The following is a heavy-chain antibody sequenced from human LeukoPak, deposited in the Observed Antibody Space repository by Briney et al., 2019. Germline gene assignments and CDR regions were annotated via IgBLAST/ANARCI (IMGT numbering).Heavy chain of an antibody. CDR1: GFTFSSKS. D-gene: IGHD5-18*01. CDR3: ARDLSGIAGYTYGRGIDY. J-gene: IGHJ4*02. V-gene: IGHV3-23*01. CDR2: ISGNGVDT. Sequence: PGGSLRLSCAASGFTFSSKSMTWVRQAPGKGLEWVSAISGNGVDTFYADSVKGRFTISRDNSRNTLYLQMNSLRAEDTAVYYCARDLSGIAGYTYGRGIDYWGQGTLVTVSS.